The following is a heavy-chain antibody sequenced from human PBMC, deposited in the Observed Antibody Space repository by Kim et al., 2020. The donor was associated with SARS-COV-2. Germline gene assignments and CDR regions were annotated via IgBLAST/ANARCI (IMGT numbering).Heavy chain of an antibody. J-gene: IGHJ6*02. CDR1: GFTFSSYA. V-gene: IGHV3-30*04. Sequence: GGSLRLSCAASGFTFSSYAMHWVRQAPGKGLEWVAVISYDGSNKYYADSVKGRFTISRDNSKNTLYLQMNSLRAEDTAVYYCARDLVTAGPADYYYYYGMDVWGQGTTVTVSS. CDR2: ISYDGSNK. CDR3: ARDLVTAGPADYYYYYGMDV. D-gene: IGHD2-2*01.